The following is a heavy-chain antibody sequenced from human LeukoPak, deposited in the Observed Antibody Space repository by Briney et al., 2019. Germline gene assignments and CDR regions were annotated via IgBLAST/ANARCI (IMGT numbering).Heavy chain of an antibody. CDR3: ARGHYYDSSALYYMDV. D-gene: IGHD3-22*01. J-gene: IGHJ6*03. V-gene: IGHV3-20*04. CDR2: ISADSATT. CDR1: GFNFGSYS. Sequence: GGSLRLSCAASGFNFGSYSMTWVRQAPGKGLEWVSVISADSATTFYADSVKGRFTISRDNAKNSLYLQMNSLRAEDTALYYCARGHYYDSSALYYMDVWGKGTTVTVSS.